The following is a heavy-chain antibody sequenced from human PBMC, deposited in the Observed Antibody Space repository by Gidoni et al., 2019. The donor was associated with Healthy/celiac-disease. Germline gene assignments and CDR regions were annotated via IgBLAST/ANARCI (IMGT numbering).Heavy chain of an antibody. CDR1: GYSFTSYW. J-gene: IGHJ4*02. CDR2: IYPGDSDT. Sequence: EVQLVQSGAEVKKPGESLKISCKGSGYSFTSYWIGWVRQMPGKGLEWMGIIYPGDSDTRYSPSFQGQVTISADKSISTAYLQWSSLKASDTAMYYCARRPRICSGGSCYSVFDYWGQGTLVTVSS. CDR3: ARRPRICSGGSCYSVFDY. V-gene: IGHV5-51*01. D-gene: IGHD2-15*01.